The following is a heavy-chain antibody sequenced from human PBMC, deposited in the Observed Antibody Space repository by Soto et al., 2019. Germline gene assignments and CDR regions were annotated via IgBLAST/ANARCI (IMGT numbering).Heavy chain of an antibody. J-gene: IGHJ6*02. CDR1: GFTFDDYA. D-gene: IGHD6-19*01. CDR2: ISWNSGSI. Sequence: EVQLVESGGGLVQPGRSLRLSCAASGFTFDDYAMHWVRQAPGKGLEWVSGISWNSGSIGYADSVKGRFTISRDNAKNSLYLQMNSLRAEDTALYYCAKDIGWNYYYGMDVWGQGTTVTVSS. CDR3: AKDIGWNYYYGMDV. V-gene: IGHV3-9*01.